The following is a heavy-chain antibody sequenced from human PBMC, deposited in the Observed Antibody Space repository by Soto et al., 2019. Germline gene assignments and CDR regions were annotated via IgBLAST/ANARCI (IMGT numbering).Heavy chain of an antibody. CDR1: GYSFTNYV. CDR3: ARPSSASSGQVDD. V-gene: IGHV5-10-1*01. CDR2: IDPSDSYI. Sequence: GDSLKISCQGSGYSFTNYVITWVRQMPGKGLEWVGRIDPSDSYINYSPSFQGHVTISSDKPISTAYLQWSSLKASDTAMYYCARPSSASSGQVDDWGQGNLVTVSS. J-gene: IGHJ4*02. D-gene: IGHD2-2*01.